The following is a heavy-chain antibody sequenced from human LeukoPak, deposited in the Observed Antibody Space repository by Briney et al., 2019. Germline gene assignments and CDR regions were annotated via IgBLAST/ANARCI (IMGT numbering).Heavy chain of an antibody. CDR3: ARERRYSSGPDAFDI. D-gene: IGHD6-25*01. CDR1: GGSIGSYY. J-gene: IGHJ3*02. V-gene: IGHV4-59*01. Sequence: SATLSLTCTVTGGSIGSYYWNWIRQPPRKGLEWIGYIYYSGSTTYTPSLKSRVTISIDTYKNQFSLKLSSVTAADTAVYYCARERRYSSGPDAFDIWGQGTMVTVSS. CDR2: IYYSGST.